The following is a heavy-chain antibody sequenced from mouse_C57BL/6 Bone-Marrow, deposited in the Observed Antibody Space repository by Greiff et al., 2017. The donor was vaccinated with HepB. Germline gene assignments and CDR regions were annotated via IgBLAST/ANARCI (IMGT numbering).Heavy chain of an antibody. V-gene: IGHV1-7*01. Sequence: VQLQQSGAELAKPGASVKLSCKASGYTFTSYWMHWVKQRPGQGLEWIGYINPSSGYTKYNQKFKGKATLTADKSSSTAYMQLSSLTYEDSAVYYCAREGVYYYGRYWYFDVWGTGTTVTVSS. D-gene: IGHD1-1*01. J-gene: IGHJ1*03. CDR2: INPSSGYT. CDR3: AREGVYYYGRYWYFDV. CDR1: GYTFTSYW.